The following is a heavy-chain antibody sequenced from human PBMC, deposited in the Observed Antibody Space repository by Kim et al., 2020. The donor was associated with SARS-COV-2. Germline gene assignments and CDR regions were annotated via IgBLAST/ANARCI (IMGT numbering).Heavy chain of an antibody. V-gene: IGHV3-74*01. D-gene: IGHD3-10*01. CDR2: INSDGSST. CDR3: ASQLYYGSGSYYTNY. Sequence: GGSLRLSCAASGFTFSSYWMHWVRQAPGKGLVWVSRINSDGSSTSYADSVKGRFTISRDNAKNTLYLQMNSLRAEDTAVYYCASQLYYGSGSYYTNYWGQGTLVTVSS. CDR1: GFTFSSYW. J-gene: IGHJ4*02.